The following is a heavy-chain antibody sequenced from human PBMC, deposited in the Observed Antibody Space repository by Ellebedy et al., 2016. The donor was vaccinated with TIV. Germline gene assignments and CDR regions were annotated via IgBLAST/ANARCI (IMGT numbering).Heavy chain of an antibody. J-gene: IGHJ4*02. CDR3: AKAWAPSIVVVVAIGY. CDR1: GFTFSSYV. D-gene: IGHD2-15*01. CDR2: ISGSGGST. V-gene: IGHV3-23*01. Sequence: GESLKISCAASGFTFSSYVMSWVRQAPGQGLEWVSAISGSGGSTYYADSVKGRFTISRDNSKNTLYLQMNSLRAEDTAVYYCAKAWAPSIVVVVAIGYWGQGALVTVSS.